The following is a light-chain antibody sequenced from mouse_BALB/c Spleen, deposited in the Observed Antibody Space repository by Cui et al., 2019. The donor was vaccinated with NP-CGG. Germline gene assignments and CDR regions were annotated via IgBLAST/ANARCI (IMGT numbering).Light chain of an antibody. CDR2: GTN. CDR3: ALWYSNHWV. Sequence: QAVVTQDSALTTSPGETVTLTCRASTGAVTTSNYANLVQEKPDHLFTGLIGGTNNRAPGVPARFSGSLIGDKAALTITGAQTEDEAMYFCALWYSNHWVFGGGTKLTVL. J-gene: IGLJ1*01. CDR1: TGAVTTSNY. V-gene: IGLV1*01.